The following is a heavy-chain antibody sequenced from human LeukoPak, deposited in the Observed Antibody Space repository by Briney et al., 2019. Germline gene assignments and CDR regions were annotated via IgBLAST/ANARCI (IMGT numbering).Heavy chain of an antibody. CDR2: INAGNGNT. V-gene: IGHV1-3*01. J-gene: IGHJ4*02. CDR3: ARAALIYYGSGSYPFDY. D-gene: IGHD3-10*01. CDR1: GFTFTSYA. Sequence: GGSLRLSCAASGFTFTSYAMHWVRQAPGQRLEWMGWINAGNGNTKYSQKFQGRVTITRDTSASTAYMELSSLRSEDTAVYYCARAALIYYGSGSYPFDYWGQGTLVTVSS.